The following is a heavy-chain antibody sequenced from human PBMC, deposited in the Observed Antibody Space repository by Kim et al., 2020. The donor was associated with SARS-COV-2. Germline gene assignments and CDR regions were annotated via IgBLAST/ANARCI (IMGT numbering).Heavy chain of an antibody. V-gene: IGHV1-18*01. CDR2: ISAYNGNT. CDR1: GYTFTSYG. Sequence: ASVKVSCKASGYTFTSYGISWVRQAPGQGLEWMGWISAYNGNTNYAQKLQGRVTMTTDTSTSTAYMELRSLRSDDTAVYYCARDPSSGGSCYSGETCYYYYGMDVWGQGTTVTVSS. D-gene: IGHD2-15*01. J-gene: IGHJ6*02. CDR3: ARDPSSGGSCYSGETCYYYYGMDV.